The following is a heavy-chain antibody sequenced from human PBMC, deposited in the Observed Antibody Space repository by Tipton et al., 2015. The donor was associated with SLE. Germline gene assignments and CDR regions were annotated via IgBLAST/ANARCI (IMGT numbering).Heavy chain of an antibody. CDR2: ISGSGGST. J-gene: IGHJ3*02. V-gene: IGHV3-23*01. CDR3: ARGLYGWGTFDAFDI. Sequence: SLRLSCAAFGFPFSSYAMIWVRQAQGKGLEWVSAISGSGGSTYYAVSVKGRFTISRDNSKNTLYLQMNSLRAEDTAVYYCARGLYGWGTFDAFDIWGQGTMVTVAS. D-gene: IGHD3-10*01. CDR1: GFPFSSYA.